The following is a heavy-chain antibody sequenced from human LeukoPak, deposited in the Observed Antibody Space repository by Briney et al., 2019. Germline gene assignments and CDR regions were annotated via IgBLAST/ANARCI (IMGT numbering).Heavy chain of an antibody. CDR2: IYHSGNS. CDR1: GGSLISHY. Sequence: SETLSLTCTVSGGSLISHYWSWIRQPLGKGLEWIGYIYHSGNSNYNPSLKSRVTMSLDTANNQFSLNLNSVTAADTAVYYCVRRVAVRGFYGFDVWGQGALVTVSS. CDR3: VRRVAVRGFYGFDV. D-gene: IGHD6-6*01. J-gene: IGHJ3*01. V-gene: IGHV4-59*11.